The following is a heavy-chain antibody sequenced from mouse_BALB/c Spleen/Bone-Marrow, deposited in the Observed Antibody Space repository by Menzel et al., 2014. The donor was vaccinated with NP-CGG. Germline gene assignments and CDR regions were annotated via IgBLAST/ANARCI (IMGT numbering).Heavy chain of an antibody. CDR3: ARHLYGNYGAMDY. V-gene: IGHV5-12*02. CDR2: ISNGGGST. D-gene: IGHD2-1*01. CDR1: GFTFSDYY. Sequence: EVKLVESGGGLVQPGGSLKLSCATSGFTFSDYYMYWVRQNPEKGLEWVAYISNGGGSTYYPDTEKGRFTIAKDNAKNTLYLQMSRLKSENTAMYYCARHLYGNYGAMDYWGQGTSVTVSS. J-gene: IGHJ4*01.